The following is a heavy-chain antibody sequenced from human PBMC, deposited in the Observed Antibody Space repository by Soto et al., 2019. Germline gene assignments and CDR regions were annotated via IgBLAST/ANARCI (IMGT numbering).Heavy chain of an antibody. CDR1: GYTFTSYG. Sequence: ASVKVSCKASGYTFTSYGSSWVRQAPGQGLEWMGIINPSGGSTSYAQKFQGRVTMTRDTSTSTVYMELSSLRSEDTAVYYCARDHVLLWFGEDLYGMDVWGQGTTVTVSS. CDR3: ARDHVLLWFGEDLYGMDV. J-gene: IGHJ6*02. V-gene: IGHV1-46*01. CDR2: INPSGGST. D-gene: IGHD3-10*01.